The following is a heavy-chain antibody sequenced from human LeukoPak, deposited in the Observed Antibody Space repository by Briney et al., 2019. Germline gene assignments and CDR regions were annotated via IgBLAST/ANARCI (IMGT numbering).Heavy chain of an antibody. V-gene: IGHV1-46*01. CDR2: INPSGGST. CDR1: GYTFTSHY. Sequence: ASVKVSCKASGYTFTSHYMHWVRQAPGQGLEWMGIINPSGGSTSYAQKFQGRVTMTRDMSTSTVYMELSSLRSEDTAVYYCASQGAFEYSSSSRFDPWGQGTLVTVSS. CDR3: ASQGAFEYSSSSRFDP. D-gene: IGHD6-6*01. J-gene: IGHJ5*02.